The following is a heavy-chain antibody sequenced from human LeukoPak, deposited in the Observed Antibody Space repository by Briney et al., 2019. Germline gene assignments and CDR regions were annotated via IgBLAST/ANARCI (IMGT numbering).Heavy chain of an antibody. CDR3: AKDREYDDSCDYNG. D-gene: IGHD3-22*01. CDR1: GFTLSTNA. J-gene: IGHJ4*02. Sequence: SGGSLRLSCLTSGFTLSTNAMSWVRQAPEKGLEWVSTISHVGGTYYADSVRGRFTISRDDSKNMEYLQMDSLRAEDTAVYYCAKDREYDDSCDYNGWGQGTLVTVSS. V-gene: IGHV3-23*01. CDR2: ISHVGGT.